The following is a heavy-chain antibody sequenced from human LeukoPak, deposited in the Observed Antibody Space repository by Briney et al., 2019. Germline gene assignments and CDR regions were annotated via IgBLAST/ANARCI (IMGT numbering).Heavy chain of an antibody. V-gene: IGHV3-9*01. CDR1: GFTFDDYA. CDR2: ISWNSGSI. J-gene: IGHJ4*02. D-gene: IGHD5-18*01. Sequence: GRSLRLSCAASGFTFDDYAMHWVRQAPGKGLEWVSGISWNSGSIGYADSVKGRFTTSRDNAKNSLYLQKNSLRAEDTALYYCAKTDTAMVKGYFDYWGQGTLVTVSS. CDR3: AKTDTAMVKGYFDY.